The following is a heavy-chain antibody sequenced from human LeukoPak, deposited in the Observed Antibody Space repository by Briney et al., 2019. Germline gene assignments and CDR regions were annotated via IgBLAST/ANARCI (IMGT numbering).Heavy chain of an antibody. J-gene: IGHJ3*02. D-gene: IGHD2-15*01. CDR1: GFTFSSYA. CDR2: ISGSGGST. Sequence: PGGPLRLSCAASGFTFSSYAMSWVRQAPGKGLEWVSDISGSGGSTYYADSVKGRFTISSTNSKNTLYLQMNSLRAEDTAVDYCAKESLVVVAVPDAFDIWGQGTMVTVSS. V-gene: IGHV3-23*01. CDR3: AKESLVVVAVPDAFDI.